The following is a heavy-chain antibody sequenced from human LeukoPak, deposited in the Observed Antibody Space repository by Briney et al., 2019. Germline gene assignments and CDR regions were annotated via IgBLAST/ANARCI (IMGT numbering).Heavy chain of an antibody. Sequence: PGGSLRLSCAASGFTFSSYGMHWVRQAPGKGLEWVAVISYDGSNKYYADSVKGRFTISRDNSKNTLYLQMNSLRAEDTASYYCAKEADSGAFDIWGQGTMVTVSS. D-gene: IGHD2-15*01. V-gene: IGHV3-30*18. CDR2: ISYDGSNK. J-gene: IGHJ3*02. CDR1: GFTFSSYG. CDR3: AKEADSGAFDI.